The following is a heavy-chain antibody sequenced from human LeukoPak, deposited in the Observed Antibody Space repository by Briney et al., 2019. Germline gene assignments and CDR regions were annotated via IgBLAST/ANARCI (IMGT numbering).Heavy chain of an antibody. Sequence: SETLSLTCTVSGGSISSYYWSWIRQPPGKGLEWIGSIYSSGSTNYNPSLKSRVTISVNTSKNQFSLRLTSVTAADTAVYYCATNRSGSYHFDYWGQGTLVTVSS. J-gene: IGHJ4*02. CDR1: GGSISSYY. V-gene: IGHV4-59*01. D-gene: IGHD6-19*01. CDR2: IYSSGST. CDR3: ATNRSGSYHFDY.